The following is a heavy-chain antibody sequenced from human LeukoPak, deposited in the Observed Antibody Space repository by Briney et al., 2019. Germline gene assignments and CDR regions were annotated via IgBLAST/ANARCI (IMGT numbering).Heavy chain of an antibody. V-gene: IGHV4-30-2*01. J-gene: IGHJ6*02. CDR2: IYDSGST. CDR1: GDSITSGGYS. Sequence: PSQTLSLTCAVSGDSITSGGYSWTWIRQPPGKGLEWIGYIYDSGSTYYNLSLKSRVTMSADRSKNQFSLKVSAVTAADTAVYYCARDGSNWSNDYYHGVDVWGQGTTVTVSS. D-gene: IGHD4-11*01. CDR3: ARDGSNWSNDYYHGVDV.